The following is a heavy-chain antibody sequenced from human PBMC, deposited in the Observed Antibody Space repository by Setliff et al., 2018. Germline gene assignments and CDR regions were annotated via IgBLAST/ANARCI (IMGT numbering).Heavy chain of an antibody. Sequence: ASVKVSCKASGYTFTSYYMHWVRQAPGQGLEWMGIINPSGGSTSYAQKFQGRVTMTRDTSTSTVYMGLSSLRSEDTAVYYCARETGREYYYDSSGYQDYWGQGTLVTVSS. CDR1: GYTFTSYY. CDR3: ARETGREYYYDSSGYQDY. V-gene: IGHV1-46*01. CDR2: INPSGGST. D-gene: IGHD3-22*01. J-gene: IGHJ4*02.